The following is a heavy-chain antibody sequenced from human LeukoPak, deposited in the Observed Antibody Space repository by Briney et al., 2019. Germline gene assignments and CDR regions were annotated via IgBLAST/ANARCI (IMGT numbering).Heavy chain of an antibody. CDR3: ARAGYGGKGNSRSKLDPYYYYMDV. Sequence: PSETLSLTCTVSGGSISSYYWSWIRQPPGKGLEWIGYIYYSGSTNYNLSLKSRVTISVDTSKNQFSLKLSSVTAADTAVYYCARAGYGGKGNSRSKLDPYYYYMDVWGKGTTVTVSS. D-gene: IGHD4-23*01. V-gene: IGHV4-59*01. J-gene: IGHJ6*03. CDR2: IYYSGST. CDR1: GGSISSYY.